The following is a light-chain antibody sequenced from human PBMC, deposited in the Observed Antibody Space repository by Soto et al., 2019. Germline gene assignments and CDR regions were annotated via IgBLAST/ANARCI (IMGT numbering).Light chain of an antibody. CDR2: GAS. Sequence: EIVLTQSPATLSLSPGKRATLSCRASQSVGTYLAWYQQKRGQSPRLLIYGASKRAPGIPARFSGSGSGTDFTLTINSLEPEDFAVYHCLQRSIGFTFGPGTKVEVK. J-gene: IGKJ3*01. CDR3: LQRSIGFT. CDR1: QSVGTY. V-gene: IGKV3-11*01.